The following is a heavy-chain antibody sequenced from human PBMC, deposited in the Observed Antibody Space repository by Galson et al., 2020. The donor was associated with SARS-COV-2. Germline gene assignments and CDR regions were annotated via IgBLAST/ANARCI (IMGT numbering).Heavy chain of an antibody. CDR2: IKSKTVGETR. V-gene: IGHV3-15*01. CDR3: TTDQWGGHAGRIKSGDDWGY. CDR1: GFTFTDAW. Sequence: GGSLRLSCAASGFTFTDAWMSWVRRASGKGLEWVGRIKSKTVGETRDYAAPVKGRFTISRDDSKNTLYLQMNSLKTEDTGVYYCTTDQWGGHAGRIKSGDDWGYGRQGTVVKVSS. D-gene: IGHD3-16*01. J-gene: IGHJ4*02.